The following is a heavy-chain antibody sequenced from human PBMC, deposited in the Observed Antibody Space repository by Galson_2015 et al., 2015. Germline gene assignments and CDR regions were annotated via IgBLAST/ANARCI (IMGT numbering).Heavy chain of an antibody. J-gene: IGHJ1*01. CDR3: ARGGGAAAGPAESFQH. Sequence: SLRLSCAASGFIFSSYRMNWVRQAPGKGLEWVSSISSTSIYIYYADSVKGRFTISRDNAKNSLYLQMNSLRGEDTAVYYCARGGGAAAGPAESFQHWGQAPLVTVSS. V-gene: IGHV3-21*01. CDR1: GFIFSSYR. CDR2: ISSTSIYI. D-gene: IGHD6-13*01.